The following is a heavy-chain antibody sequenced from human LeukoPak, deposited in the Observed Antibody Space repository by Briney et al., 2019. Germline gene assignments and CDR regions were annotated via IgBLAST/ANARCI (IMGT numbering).Heavy chain of an antibody. Sequence: SETLSLTCGVSGYPISSGYYWGWIRQPPGKGLEWIGSIYHSGSTYYNASLKSRVTISVDTSKNQFSLGLSSVTAADTAVYYCARDRDSNGWTVAFDFWGQGTMVTVSS. V-gene: IGHV4-38-2*02. CDR3: ARDRDSNGWTVAFDF. J-gene: IGHJ3*01. CDR2: IYHSGST. D-gene: IGHD6-19*01. CDR1: GYPISSGYY.